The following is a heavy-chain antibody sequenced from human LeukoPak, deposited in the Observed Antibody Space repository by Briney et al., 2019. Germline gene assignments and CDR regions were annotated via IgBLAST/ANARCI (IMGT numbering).Heavy chain of an antibody. D-gene: IGHD6-13*01. V-gene: IGHV4-39*07. CDR2: IYYSGST. J-gene: IGHJ4*02. Sequence: SETLSLTCTVSGGSISSSNYYWGWIRQSPGKGLEWIGSIYYSGSTHYNPSLKSRVTISVDTSKNQFSLKLSSVTAADTAVYYCARRGAAGNANWGQGTLVTVSS. CDR1: GGSISSSNYY. CDR3: ARRGAAGNAN.